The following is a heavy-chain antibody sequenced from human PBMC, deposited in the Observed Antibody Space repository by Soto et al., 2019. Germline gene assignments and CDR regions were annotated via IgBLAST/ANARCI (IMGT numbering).Heavy chain of an antibody. Sequence: QVQLVESGGGVVPPGGSLRVSCVASGFTFSSYNMHWVRQAPGEGLEWVAVISFDGANTFYADSVKGRFTISRDISRDTLYLQMSSLRDEDTAIYYYARDGYNRGGFDYWGQGTLVTVSS. J-gene: IGHJ4*02. D-gene: IGHD3-10*01. CDR2: ISFDGANT. CDR3: ARDGYNRGGFDY. V-gene: IGHV3-30-3*01. CDR1: GFTFSSYN.